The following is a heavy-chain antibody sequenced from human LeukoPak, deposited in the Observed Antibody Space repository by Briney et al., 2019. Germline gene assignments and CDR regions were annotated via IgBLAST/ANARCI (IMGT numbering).Heavy chain of an antibody. CDR3: TRSGYSNGYDY. J-gene: IGHJ4*02. Sequence: GGSLRLSCVASGFTFSGHWMHWVHQVPGKGLMAVSRITPDGNAAAYADSVKGRFTISRDNAKNTLYLEMNSLTAEDTALYHCTRSGYSNGYDYWGQGTLVTVSS. D-gene: IGHD2-15*01. CDR1: GFTFSGHW. CDR2: ITPDGNAA. V-gene: IGHV3-74*03.